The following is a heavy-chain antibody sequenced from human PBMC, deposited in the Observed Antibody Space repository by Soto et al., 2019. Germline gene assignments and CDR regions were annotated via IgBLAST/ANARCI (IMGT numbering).Heavy chain of an antibody. CDR2: ISYDGSNK. CDR3: AKDHGSGWCLYYFDY. D-gene: IGHD6-19*01. J-gene: IGHJ4*02. V-gene: IGHV3-30*18. CDR1: GFTFSSYG. Sequence: GGSLRLSCAASGFTFSSYGMHWVRQAPGKGLEWVAVISYDGSNKYYADSVRGRFTISRDNSKNTLYLQMNSLRAEDTAVYYCAKDHGSGWCLYYFDYWGQGTLVTVSS.